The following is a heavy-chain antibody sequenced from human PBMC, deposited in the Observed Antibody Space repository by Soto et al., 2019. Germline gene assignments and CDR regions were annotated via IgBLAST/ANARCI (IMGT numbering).Heavy chain of an antibody. Sequence: EVQLVDSGGGLVQPGGSLRLSCAASGFIFSNYVMSWVRQAPGKGLEWVSSISDSGGTSYYAESVKGRFTISRDNSKNTLYLQMNSLTAEDTAIYYCAKRPRALLTFDYWGQGTLVTVSS. CDR3: AKRPRALLTFDY. CDR2: ISDSGGTS. V-gene: IGHV3-23*04. CDR1: GFIFSNYV. J-gene: IGHJ4*02. D-gene: IGHD1-26*01.